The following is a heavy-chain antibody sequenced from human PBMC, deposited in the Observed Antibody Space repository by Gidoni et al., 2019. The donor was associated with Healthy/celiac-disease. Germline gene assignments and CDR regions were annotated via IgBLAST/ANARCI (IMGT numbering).Heavy chain of an antibody. V-gene: IGHV4-59*01. CDR3: AIDPSSSSEGALMDV. Sequence: QVQLQESGPGLVKPSETLSLTCTVSGGSISSYYWSWIRQPPGKGLEWIGYIYYSGSTNYNPSLKSRVTISVDTSKNQFSLKLSSVTAADTAVYYCAIDPSSSSEGALMDVWGQGTTVTVSS. J-gene: IGHJ6*02. D-gene: IGHD6-6*01. CDR2: IYYSGST. CDR1: GGSISSYY.